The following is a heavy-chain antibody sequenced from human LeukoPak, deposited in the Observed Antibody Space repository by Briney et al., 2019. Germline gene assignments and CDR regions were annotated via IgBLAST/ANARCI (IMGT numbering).Heavy chain of an antibody. CDR3: AREGVLDYYVSSGIDY. CDR2: IYYSGST. CDR1: GGSISSGDYY. Sequence: SETLSLTCTVSGGSISSGDYYWSWIRQPPGKGLEWIGYIYYSGSTYYNPSLKSRVTISVDTSKNQFSLKLSSMTAADTAVYYCAREGVLDYYVSSGIDYWGQGTLVTVSS. V-gene: IGHV4-30-4*01. D-gene: IGHD3-22*01. J-gene: IGHJ4*02.